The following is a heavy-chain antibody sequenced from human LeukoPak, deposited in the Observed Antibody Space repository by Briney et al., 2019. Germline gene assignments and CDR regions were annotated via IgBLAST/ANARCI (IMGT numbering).Heavy chain of an antibody. J-gene: IGHJ4*02. V-gene: IGHV4-38-2*01. CDR1: GYSIRSGYD. CDR2: IYNSGSS. D-gene: IGHD2-15*01. Sequence: SETLSLTCAVSGYSIRSGYDWAWVRQPPGKDLGWSGRIYNSGSSYYNPSRKSRVNISLDTSKNQFSLKLSSVTAADTAVYSCARLPGGQRLGNRVVVVAATELGAVDYWGQGTLVTVSS. CDR3: ARLPGGQRLGNRVVVVAATELGAVDY.